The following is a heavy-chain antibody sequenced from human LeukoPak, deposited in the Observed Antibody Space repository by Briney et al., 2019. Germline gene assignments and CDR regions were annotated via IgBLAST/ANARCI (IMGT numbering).Heavy chain of an antibody. CDR3: ARGGPVVTATTFDY. CDR1: GFTFSSYA. J-gene: IGHJ4*02. D-gene: IGHD2-21*02. Sequence: GGSLRLSCAASGFTFSSYAMHWVRQAPGKGLEWVAVISYDGSNKYYADSVKGRFTISRDNSKNTLYLQMNSLRAEDTAVYYCARGGPVVTATTFDYWGQGTLVTVSS. CDR2: ISYDGSNK. V-gene: IGHV3-30*04.